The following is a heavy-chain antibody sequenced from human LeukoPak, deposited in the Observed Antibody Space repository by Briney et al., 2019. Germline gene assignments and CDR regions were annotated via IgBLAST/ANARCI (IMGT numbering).Heavy chain of an antibody. V-gene: IGHV3-30*18. CDR1: GFTFSSYG. J-gene: IGHJ6*02. D-gene: IGHD2-2*01. Sequence: GGSLRPSCAASGFTFSSYGMPWVRQAPGKGLEWVAVISYDGSNKYYADSVKGRFTISRDNSKNTLYLQMNSLRAEDTAVYYCAKAYNRGRGCSSTSCPIYYYYGMDVWGQGTTVTVSS. CDR2: ISYDGSNK. CDR3: AKAYNRGRGCSSTSCPIYYYYGMDV.